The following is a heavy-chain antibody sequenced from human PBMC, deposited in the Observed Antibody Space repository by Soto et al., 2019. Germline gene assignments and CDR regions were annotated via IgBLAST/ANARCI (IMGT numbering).Heavy chain of an antibody. V-gene: IGHV1-3*05. D-gene: IGHD6-19*01. J-gene: IGHJ4*02. CDR3: ARAVAVPADFDY. CDR2: INAGNGNT. CDR1: GYTFTGYA. Sequence: QVQLVQSGAEEKKPGASVKVSWKASGYTFTGYAMHWVRQAPGQRLEWMGWINAGNGNTKYSQKFQGRVTITRDTSASTAYMELSSLRSEDTAVYYCARAVAVPADFDYWGQGTLVTVSS.